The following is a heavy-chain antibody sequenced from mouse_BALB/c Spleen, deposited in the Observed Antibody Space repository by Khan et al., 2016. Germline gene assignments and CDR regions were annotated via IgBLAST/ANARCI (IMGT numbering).Heavy chain of an antibody. J-gene: IGHJ2*01. V-gene: IGHV1-4*01. CDR2: FNPNTGYT. CDR3: GRIYDGYFDF. D-gene: IGHD2-3*01. Sequence: QVQLQQSGAELARPGASVKMSCKASGYTFTSYTIHWLKQRPGQGLEWIGYFNPNTGYTSYNQKFKDKATLTADKSSSTTYTQLSSLTLEDSAIYFCGRIYDGYFDFWGGCSTLTVSS. CDR1: GYTFTSYT.